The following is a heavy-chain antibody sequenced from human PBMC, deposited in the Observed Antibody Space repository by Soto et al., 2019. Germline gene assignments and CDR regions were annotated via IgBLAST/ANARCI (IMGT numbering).Heavy chain of an antibody. CDR2: ISYDGSNK. D-gene: IGHD3-9*01. Sequence: GGSLRLSCAASGFTFSSYGMHWVRQAPGKGLEWVAVISYDGSNKYYADSVKGRFTISRDNSKNTLYLQMNSLRAEDTAVYYCAKDAQYYDILTGYPGLYYYYGMDVWGQGTTVTVSS. CDR1: GFTFSSYG. CDR3: AKDAQYYDILTGYPGLYYYYGMDV. V-gene: IGHV3-30*18. J-gene: IGHJ6*02.